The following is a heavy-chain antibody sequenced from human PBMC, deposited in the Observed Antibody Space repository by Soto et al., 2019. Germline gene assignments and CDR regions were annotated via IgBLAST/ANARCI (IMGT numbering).Heavy chain of an antibody. J-gene: IGHJ3*02. V-gene: IGHV4-59*08. Sequence: SETLSLTCSVSGASLSGSYWTWFRQPPGKGLEWIAYIFYTGRTNHNPSLTGRVTTSVDTSRNQFSLNLASVTAADTAVYYCARNGLTHASDIWGQGTMVTVSS. D-gene: IGHD3-9*01. CDR2: IFYTGRT. CDR3: ARNGLTHASDI. CDR1: GASLSGSY.